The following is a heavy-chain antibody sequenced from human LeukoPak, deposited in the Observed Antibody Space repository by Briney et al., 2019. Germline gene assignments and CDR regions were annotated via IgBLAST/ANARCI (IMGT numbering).Heavy chain of an antibody. CDR3: GRRVKLRTGYTGFDY. Sequence: SETLSLTCAVYGGSFTGYYWSWICQPPGAGLEWIWEINHSGSTNYNTSIKRRVTISVDTSKNQFSLKLSSVTASDTAVYYCGRRVKLRTGYTGFDYWGQGTLVTVSS. CDR2: INHSGST. CDR1: GGSFTGYY. D-gene: IGHD3/OR15-3a*01. V-gene: IGHV4-34*01. J-gene: IGHJ4*02.